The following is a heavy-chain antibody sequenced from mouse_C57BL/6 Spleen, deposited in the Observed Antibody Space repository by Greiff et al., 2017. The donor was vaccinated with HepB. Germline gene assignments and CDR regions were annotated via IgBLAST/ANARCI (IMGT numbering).Heavy chain of an antibody. CDR2: IDPSDSYT. CDR3: ASPLMDYSKVAY. D-gene: IGHD2-5*01. CDR1: GYTFTSYW. J-gene: IGHJ3*01. Sequence: QVQLQQPGAELVKPGASVKLSCKASGYTFTSYWMQWVKQRPGQGLEWIGEIDPSDSYTNYNQKFKGKATLTVDTSSSTAYMQLSSLTSEDSAVYYCASPLMDYSKVAYWVQGTLVTVSA. V-gene: IGHV1-50*01.